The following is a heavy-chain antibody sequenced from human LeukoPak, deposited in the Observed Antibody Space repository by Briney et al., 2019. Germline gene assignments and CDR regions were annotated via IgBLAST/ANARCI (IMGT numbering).Heavy chain of an antibody. V-gene: IGHV5-51*01. J-gene: IGHJ6*02. CDR1: GYSFTNYW. D-gene: IGHD4-17*01. CDR3: ARTLSHPLTNYDEYYYGMDV. CDR2: IYPGDSDT. Sequence: GESLQISCQGSGYSFTNYWIGWVRQMPGKGLEWMGIIYPGDSDTRYSPSFQGQVTISADKSVSTAYLQWSSLKASDTAMYYCARTLSHPLTNYDEYYYGMDVWGQGTTVTVSS.